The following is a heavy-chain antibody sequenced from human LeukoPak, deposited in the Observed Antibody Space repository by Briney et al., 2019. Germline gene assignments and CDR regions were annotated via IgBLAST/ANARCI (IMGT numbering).Heavy chain of an antibody. V-gene: IGHV3-9*01. CDR2: INWNSGSI. Sequence: GGSLRLSCAASGFTFDDYAMHWVRQTPGKGLEWVSGINWNSGSIGYADSVKGRFTISRDNAKNSLYLQMNSLRAEDTALYYCAKDIGSGSYSPTYFHHWGQGTLVTVSS. CDR1: GFTFDDYA. CDR3: AKDIGSGSYSPTYFHH. D-gene: IGHD1-26*01. J-gene: IGHJ1*01.